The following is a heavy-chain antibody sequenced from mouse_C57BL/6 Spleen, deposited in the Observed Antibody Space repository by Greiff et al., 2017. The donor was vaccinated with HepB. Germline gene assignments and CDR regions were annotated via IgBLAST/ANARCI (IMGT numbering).Heavy chain of an antibody. J-gene: IGHJ3*01. CDR3: ARGGGLDGYYGWFAY. V-gene: IGHV5-4*03. CDR1: GFTFSSYA. CDR2: ISDGGSYT. D-gene: IGHD2-3*01. Sequence: EVNVVESGGGLVKPGGSLKLSCAASGFTFSSYAMSWVRQTPEKRLEWVATISDGGSYTYYPDNVKGRFTISRDNAKNNLYLQMSHLKSEDTAMYYCARGGGLDGYYGWFAYWGQGTLVTVSA.